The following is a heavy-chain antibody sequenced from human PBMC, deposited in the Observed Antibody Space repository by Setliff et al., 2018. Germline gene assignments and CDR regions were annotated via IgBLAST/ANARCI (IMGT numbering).Heavy chain of an antibody. D-gene: IGHD1-1*01. CDR3: AREAPGYAFDI. V-gene: IGHV4-30-4*08. J-gene: IGHJ3*02. CDR2: IYYSGST. Sequence: SSETLSLTCTVSGGSISSGDYYWSWIRQPPGKGLEWIGYIYYSGSTYYNPSLKSRVTISVDTSKNQFSLKLSSVTAADTAVYYCAREAPGYAFDIWGQGTMVTVSS. CDR1: GGSISSGDYY.